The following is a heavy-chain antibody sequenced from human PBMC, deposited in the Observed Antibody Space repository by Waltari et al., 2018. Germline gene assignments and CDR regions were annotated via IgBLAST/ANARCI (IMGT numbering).Heavy chain of an antibody. V-gene: IGHV1-69*08. J-gene: IGHJ4*02. CDR2: SVPSFGTA. D-gene: IGHD3-16*01. CDR1: GDTFSRYA. Sequence: QVQLVQSGAEVKKPGSSVQVSCKASGDTFSRYAISWVRQAPGQGLEWMGTSVPSFGTANYARKFQGRVTLTADKSTSTAYMELNSLTFEDTAIYFCARDTWGSNHYFEFWGQGTLVTVSS. CDR3: ARDTWGSNHYFEF.